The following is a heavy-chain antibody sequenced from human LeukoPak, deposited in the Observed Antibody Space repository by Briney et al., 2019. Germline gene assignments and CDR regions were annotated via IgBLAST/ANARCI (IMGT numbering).Heavy chain of an antibody. Sequence: SETLSLTCAVYGGSFSGYYWSWIRQPPGKGLEWIGEINHSGSTNYNPSLKSRVTISVDTSKNQFSLKLSSVTAADTAVYYCHRYCSSTSCPDYWGQGTLVTVSS. CDR1: GGSFSGYY. CDR2: INHSGST. D-gene: IGHD2-2*01. J-gene: IGHJ4*02. V-gene: IGHV4-34*01. CDR3: HRYCSSTSCPDY.